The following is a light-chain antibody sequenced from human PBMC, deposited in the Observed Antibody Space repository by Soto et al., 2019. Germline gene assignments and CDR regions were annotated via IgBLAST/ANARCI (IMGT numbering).Light chain of an antibody. Sequence: AIRMTQSPSSFSASTGDRVTITCRASQGISSYLAWYQQKPGKAPKLLIYAASSLQSGVPSRFSGSGSGTDFTLTISSLQPEDFATYSCQQSYSTPLTFGGGTKVEIK. CDR2: AAS. J-gene: IGKJ4*01. V-gene: IGKV1-8*01. CDR1: QGISSY. CDR3: QQSYSTPLT.